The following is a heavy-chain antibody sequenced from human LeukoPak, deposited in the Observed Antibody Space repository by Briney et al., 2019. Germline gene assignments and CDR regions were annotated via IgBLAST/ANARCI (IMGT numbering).Heavy chain of an antibody. V-gene: IGHV3-30*18. CDR3: AKEAQYSSGWTYYYYGMDA. J-gene: IGHJ6*02. D-gene: IGHD6-19*01. CDR1: GFTFSSYG. CDR2: ISYDGSNK. Sequence: QPGRSLRLSCAASGFTFSSYGMHWVRQAPGKGLEWVAVISYDGSNKYYADSVKGRFTISRDNSKNTLYLQMNSLRAEDTAVYYCAKEAQYSSGWTYYYYGMDAWGQGTTVTVSS.